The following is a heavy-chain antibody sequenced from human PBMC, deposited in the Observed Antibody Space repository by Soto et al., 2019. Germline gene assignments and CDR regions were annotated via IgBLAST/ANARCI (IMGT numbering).Heavy chain of an antibody. Sequence: ASVKVSCKASGYTFTGYYMHWVRQAPGQGLEWMGWINPNSGGTNYAQKLQGRVTMTRDTSISTAYMELSRLRSDDTAVYYCARVTYYYDSSALSQARAEYFQHWGQGTLVTVSS. V-gene: IGHV1-2*02. D-gene: IGHD3-22*01. CDR2: INPNSGGT. CDR1: GYTFTGYY. J-gene: IGHJ1*01. CDR3: ARVTYYYDSSALSQARAEYFQH.